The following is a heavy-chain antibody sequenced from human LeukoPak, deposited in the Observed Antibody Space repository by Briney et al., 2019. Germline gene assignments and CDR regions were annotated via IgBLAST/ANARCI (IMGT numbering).Heavy chain of an antibody. CDR2: IKSKTGGGTT. CDR1: GFTFGNAW. Sequence: PGGSLRLSCAASGFTFGNAWMSWVRQAPGKGLEWVGRIKSKTGGGTTDYAAPVEGRFTISSDDSKNTLYLQMNSLKTEDTAVYYCTTGPGDYGDYSSSYWGQGTLVTASS. J-gene: IGHJ4*02. V-gene: IGHV3-15*01. CDR3: TTGPGDYGDYSSSY. D-gene: IGHD4-17*01.